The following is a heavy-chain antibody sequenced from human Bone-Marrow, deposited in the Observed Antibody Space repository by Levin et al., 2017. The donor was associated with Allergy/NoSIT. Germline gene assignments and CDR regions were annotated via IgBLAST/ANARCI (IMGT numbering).Heavy chain of an antibody. CDR2: IDLDDDK. V-gene: IGHV2-70*11. CDR3: ARIPPTGTYYNWDDY. D-gene: IGHD3-10*01. Sequence: SGPTLVNPTQTLTLTCTFSGFSLSTSGMCVNWIRQPPGKALEWLARIDLDDDKYYSTSLKTRLTIAKDTSKNQVVLTMTKLDPVDTATYYCARIPPTGTYYNWDDYWGQGTLVTVSS. CDR1: GFSLSTSGMC. J-gene: IGHJ4*02.